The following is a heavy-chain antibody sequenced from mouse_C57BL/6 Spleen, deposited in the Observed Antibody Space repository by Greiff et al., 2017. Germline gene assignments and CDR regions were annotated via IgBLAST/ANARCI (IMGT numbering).Heavy chain of an antibody. CDR3: ARDYYGSSYRYFDG. V-gene: IGHV1-31*01. Sequence: VQLQQSGPELVKPGASVKISCKASGYSFTGYSMHWVKQSHGNILDWIGYIYPYHGVSSYNQKFKGKATLTVDKSSSTAYMELRSLTSEDSAVYYCARDYYGSSYRYFDGWGTGTTVTVSS. J-gene: IGHJ1*03. CDR2: IYPYHGVS. CDR1: GYSFTGYS. D-gene: IGHD1-1*01.